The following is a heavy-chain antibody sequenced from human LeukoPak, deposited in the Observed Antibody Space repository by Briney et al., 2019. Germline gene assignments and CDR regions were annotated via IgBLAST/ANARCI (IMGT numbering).Heavy chain of an antibody. CDR3: ARALAVAGPSDY. CDR1: GFTFSSYS. Sequence: PGGSLRLSCAASGFTFSSYSMNWVRQAPGKGLEWVSSISSSSSYIYYADSVKGRFTISRDNAKNSLYLQMNSLRAEDTAVYYCARALAVAGPSDYWGQGTLVTVSS. V-gene: IGHV3-21*01. J-gene: IGHJ4*02. D-gene: IGHD6-19*01. CDR2: ISSSSSYI.